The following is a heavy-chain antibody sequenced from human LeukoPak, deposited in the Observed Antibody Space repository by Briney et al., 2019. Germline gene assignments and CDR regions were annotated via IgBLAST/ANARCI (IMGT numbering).Heavy chain of an antibody. CDR3: ARDRKSSGWYPPGY. Sequence: GGSLRLSCAASGFTFSSYGMHWVRQAPGKGLEWVAVIWYDGSNKYYADSVKGRFTISRDNSKNTLYLQMNSLRAEDTAVYYCARDRKSSGWYPPGYWGQGTLVTVSS. CDR1: GFTFSSYG. CDR2: IWYDGSNK. D-gene: IGHD6-19*01. J-gene: IGHJ4*02. V-gene: IGHV3-33*01.